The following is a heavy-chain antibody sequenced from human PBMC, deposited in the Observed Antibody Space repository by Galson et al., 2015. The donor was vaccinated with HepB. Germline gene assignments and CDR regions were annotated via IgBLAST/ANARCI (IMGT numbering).Heavy chain of an antibody. CDR2: IRYDGSNK. D-gene: IGHD6-13*01. CDR3: AKVGVGSSSWYDGWFDP. Sequence: SLRLSCAASGFTFGSYGMHWVRQAPGKGLEWVAFIRYDGSNKYYADSVKGRFTISRGNSKNTLYLQMNSLRAEDTAVYYCAKVGVGSSSWYDGWFDPWGQGTLVTVPS. V-gene: IGHV3-30*02. CDR1: GFTFGSYG. J-gene: IGHJ5*02.